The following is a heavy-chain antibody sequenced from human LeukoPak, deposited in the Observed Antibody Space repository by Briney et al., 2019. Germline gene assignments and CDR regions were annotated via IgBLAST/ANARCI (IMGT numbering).Heavy chain of an antibody. D-gene: IGHD3-10*01. CDR1: GYTFTSYA. V-gene: IGHV7-4-1*01. J-gene: IGHJ5*02. CDR3: ARDRFVTMVRGVTLNWFDP. CDR2: INTNTGNP. Sequence: GASVKVSCKASGYTFTSYAMNWVRQAPGQGLEWMGWINTNTGNPTYAQGFTGRFVFSLDTSVSTAYLQIGSLKAEDTAVYYCARDRFVTMVRGVTLNWFDPWGQGTLVTVSS.